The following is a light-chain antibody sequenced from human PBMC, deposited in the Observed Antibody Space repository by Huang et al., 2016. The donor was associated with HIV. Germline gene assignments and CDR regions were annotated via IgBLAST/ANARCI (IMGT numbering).Light chain of an antibody. CDR3: QQRGAWPLT. J-gene: IGKJ4*01. Sequence: DIVLTQSPATLSLSPGKRATLSCRASQNINNYLVWYQQKPGQAPRLLIYDSFNRATGIPARFSGSGSGTDFTLTINTLEPEDFAVYYCQQRGAWPLTFGGGTKVEIK. CDR1: QNINNY. CDR2: DSF. V-gene: IGKV3-11*01.